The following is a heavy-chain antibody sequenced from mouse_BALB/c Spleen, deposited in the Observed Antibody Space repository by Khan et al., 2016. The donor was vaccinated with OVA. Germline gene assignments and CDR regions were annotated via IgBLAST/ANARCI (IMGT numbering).Heavy chain of an antibody. D-gene: IGHD1-2*01. V-gene: IGHV1-76*01. CDR2: LSPGSGDT. CDR3: ARMNYFGYTFAY. CDR1: GYTFTDFY. Sequence: QVQLQQSGTELARPGASVNLSCKASGYTFTDFYINWVKQRSGQGLEWIGELSPGSGDTYYNEKFKGKATLTAEQSSSTAYMQLSSLTSEASAVFFCARMNYFGYTFAYWGQGTLVTVSA. J-gene: IGHJ3*01.